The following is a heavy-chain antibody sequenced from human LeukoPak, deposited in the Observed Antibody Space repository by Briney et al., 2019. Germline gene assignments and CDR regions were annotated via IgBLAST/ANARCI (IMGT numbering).Heavy chain of an antibody. CDR3: SNSQGRSTWDAFDI. CDR2: ISGDGGRT. V-gene: IGHV3-43*02. J-gene: IGHJ3*02. CDR1: GFTFDDYA. Sequence: PGGSLRLSCAASGFTFDDYAMHWVRQAPGKSLEWVSLISGDGGRTYYADSVKGRFTISRDNSKNSLYLQMNSLRTEDTALYYCSNSQGRSTWDAFDIWGQGTMVTVSS. D-gene: IGHD5/OR15-5a*01.